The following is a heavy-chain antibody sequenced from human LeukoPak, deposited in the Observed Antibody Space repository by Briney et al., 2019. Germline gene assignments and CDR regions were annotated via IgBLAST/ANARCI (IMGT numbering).Heavy chain of an antibody. Sequence: SETLSLTCTVSGGSISSSSYYWGWIRQPPGKGLEWIGSIYYSGSTYYNPSLKSRVTISVDTSKNQFSLKLSSVTAADTAVYYCARDTKQWLVRDYYGMDVWGQGTTVTVSS. J-gene: IGHJ6*02. CDR1: GGSISSSSYY. D-gene: IGHD6-19*01. V-gene: IGHV4-39*07. CDR3: ARDTKQWLVRDYYGMDV. CDR2: IYYSGST.